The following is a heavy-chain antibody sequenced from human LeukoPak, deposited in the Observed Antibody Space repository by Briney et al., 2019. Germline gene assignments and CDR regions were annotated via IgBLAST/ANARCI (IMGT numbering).Heavy chain of an antibody. V-gene: IGHV1-2*02. D-gene: IGHD5-12*01. Sequence: GASVKVSCKASGYTFTGYYMHWVRQAPGQGLEWMGWINPNSGGTNYAQKFQGRVTMTRDTSISTAYMGLSRLRSDDTAVYYCARDWSGYSGYERYNWFDPWGQGTLVTVSS. CDR2: INPNSGGT. CDR3: ARDWSGYSGYERYNWFDP. J-gene: IGHJ5*02. CDR1: GYTFTGYY.